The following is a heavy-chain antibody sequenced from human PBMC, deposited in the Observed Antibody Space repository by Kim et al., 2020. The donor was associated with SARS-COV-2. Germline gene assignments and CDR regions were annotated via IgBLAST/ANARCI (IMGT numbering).Heavy chain of an antibody. Sequence: SETLSLTCAVYGGSFSGYYWSWIRQPPGKGLEWIGEINHSGSTNYNPSLKSRVTISVDTSKNQFSLKLSSVTAADTAVYYCARGFPGSSGWYGRGRFDYWGQGTLVTVSS. CDR1: GGSFSGYY. CDR3: ARGFPGSSGWYGRGRFDY. J-gene: IGHJ4*02. D-gene: IGHD6-19*01. CDR2: INHSGST. V-gene: IGHV4-34*01.